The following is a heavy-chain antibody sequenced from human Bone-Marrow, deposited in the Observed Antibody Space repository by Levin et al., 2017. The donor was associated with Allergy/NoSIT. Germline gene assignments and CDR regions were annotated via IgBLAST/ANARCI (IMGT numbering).Heavy chain of an antibody. V-gene: IGHV4-31*03. CDR2: IYYSGST. J-gene: IGHJ6*03. D-gene: IGHD3-9*01. CDR3: ARALRGAYYDIVTGSNYYYYMDG. CDR1: GGSISSGGYY. Sequence: SETLSLTCTVSGGSISSGGYYWSWIRQHPGKGLEWIGYIYYSGSTYYNPSLKSRVTISVDTSKNQFSLKLSSVTAADTAVYYCARALRGAYYDIVTGSNYYYYMDGWGKGTTVTVSS.